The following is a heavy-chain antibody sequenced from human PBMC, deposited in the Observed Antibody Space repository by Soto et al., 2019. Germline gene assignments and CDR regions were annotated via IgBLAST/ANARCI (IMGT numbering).Heavy chain of an antibody. CDR3: VSSYGSIHFDY. J-gene: IGHJ4*02. CDR1: GFTFSSDG. CDR2: ISYDGSNK. D-gene: IGHD5-18*01. V-gene: IGHV3-30*03. Sequence: QVQLVESGGGVVQPGRSLRLSCAASGFTFSSDGMHWVRQAPGKGLEWVAVISYDGSNKYYADSVKGRFTISRDNSKNTLYLQMNSLRAEDTAVYYCVSSYGSIHFDYWGQGTLVTVSS.